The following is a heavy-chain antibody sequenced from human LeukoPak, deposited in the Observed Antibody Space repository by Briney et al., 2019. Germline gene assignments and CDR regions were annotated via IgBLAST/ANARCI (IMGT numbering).Heavy chain of an antibody. V-gene: IGHV1-46*01. Sequence: ASVKVSCKASGGTFSSYAISWVRQAPGQGLEWMGIINPSGGSTSYAQKFQGRVTMTRDTSTSTVYMELSRLRSDDTAVYYCLYSSGPNLWFDPWGQGTLVTVSS. J-gene: IGHJ5*02. CDR3: LYSSGPNLWFDP. CDR1: GGTFSSYA. D-gene: IGHD6-19*01. CDR2: INPSGGST.